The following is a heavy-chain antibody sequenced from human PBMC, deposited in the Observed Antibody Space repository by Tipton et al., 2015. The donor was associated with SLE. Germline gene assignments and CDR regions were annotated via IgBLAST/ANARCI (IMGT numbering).Heavy chain of an antibody. V-gene: IGHV4-59*11. J-gene: IGHJ3*01. CDR2: IYYTGNT. D-gene: IGHD2-2*01. Sequence: LRLSCSVSGGSMSYHYWSWIRQPPGKGLEWIGYIYYTGNTNYNPSLKSRVTMSVDTSKSQFSLKLTFVSAADTAIYYCARMGLCTTTTCNEGAFDVWGQGAMVTVSS. CDR1: GGSMSYHY. CDR3: ARMGLCTTTTCNEGAFDV.